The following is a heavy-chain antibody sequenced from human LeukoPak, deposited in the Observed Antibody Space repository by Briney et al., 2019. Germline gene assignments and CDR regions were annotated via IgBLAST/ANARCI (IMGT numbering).Heavy chain of an antibody. J-gene: IGHJ4*02. D-gene: IGHD2/OR15-2a*01. V-gene: IGHV3-30*04. CDR1: GFTFSAYA. CDR3: ARDPDFSTFLQGDY. Sequence: PGGSLRLSCAASGFTFSAYAMHWVRQAPGKGLEWVAAMSSDGSSKYYTDSVKGRFTISSDNSKNTLYLQMHSLRPEDTAVYYCARDPDFSTFLQGDYWGQGTQVTVSS. CDR2: MSSDGSSK.